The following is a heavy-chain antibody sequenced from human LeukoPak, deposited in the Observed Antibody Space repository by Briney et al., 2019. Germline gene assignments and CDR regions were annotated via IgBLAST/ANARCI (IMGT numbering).Heavy chain of an antibody. D-gene: IGHD2-21*02. V-gene: IGHV3-23*01. CDR1: GFTFSSYA. Sequence: PGGSLRLSCAASGFTFSSYAMSWVRQAPGMGLEWVSAISGSGGSTYYADSVKGRFTISRDNSKNTLYLQMNSLRAEDTAVYYCAKVRSIVVVTAIQTYFDYWGQGTLVTVSS. CDR3: AKVRSIVVVTAIQTYFDY. CDR2: ISGSGGST. J-gene: IGHJ4*02.